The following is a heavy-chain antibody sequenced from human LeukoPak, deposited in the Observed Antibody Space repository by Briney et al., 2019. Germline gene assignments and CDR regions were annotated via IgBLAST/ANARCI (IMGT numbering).Heavy chain of an antibody. V-gene: IGHV3-48*01. CDR2: ISSSGSTI. D-gene: IGHD2-15*01. Sequence: GGSLRLSCAASGFTFSSYGMNWVRQAPGKGLEWVSYISSSGSTIYYADSVKGRFTISRDNSKNTLYLQMNSLRAEDTAVYYCARDHRYCSGGSCYNQYYMDVWGKGTTVTVSS. J-gene: IGHJ6*03. CDR1: GFTFSSYG. CDR3: ARDHRYCSGGSCYNQYYMDV.